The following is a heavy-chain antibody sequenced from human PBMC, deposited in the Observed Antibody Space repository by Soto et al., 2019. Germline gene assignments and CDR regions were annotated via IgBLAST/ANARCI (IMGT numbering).Heavy chain of an antibody. CDR3: AKVMSVTLSYWYGMDV. CDR1: GFTFTTYA. D-gene: IGHD2-21*02. V-gene: IGHV3-23*01. CDR2: ISDSGVNT. Sequence: EVQLLESGGGLVQPGGSLRLSCVASGFTFTTYAMIWVRQAPGKGLEGISSISDSGVNTYYADSVKGRFTISRDNPKNMLYLQMNSLRAGDTAVYYCAKVMSVTLSYWYGMDVWGQGTTVTVSS. J-gene: IGHJ6*02.